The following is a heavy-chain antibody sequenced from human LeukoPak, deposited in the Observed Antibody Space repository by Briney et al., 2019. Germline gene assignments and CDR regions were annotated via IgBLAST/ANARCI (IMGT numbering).Heavy chain of an antibody. Sequence: GGSLRLSCAASGFTVSSNYMSWVRQAPGKGLEWVSVIYSGGSTYHADSVKGQFTISRDNSKNTLYLQMNSLRAEDTAVYYCARGGGDNAFDIWGQGTMVTVSS. D-gene: IGHD2-21*02. CDR3: ARGGGDNAFDI. CDR1: GFTVSSNY. CDR2: IYSGGST. J-gene: IGHJ3*02. V-gene: IGHV3-53*01.